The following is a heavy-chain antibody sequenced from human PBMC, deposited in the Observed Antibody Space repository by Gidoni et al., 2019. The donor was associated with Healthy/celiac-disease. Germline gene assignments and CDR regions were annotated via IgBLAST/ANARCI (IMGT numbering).Heavy chain of an antibody. CDR1: GYRFTSYW. D-gene: IGHD2-15*01. J-gene: IGHJ6*02. CDR3: ARHGYCSGGSCYDYYYGMDV. V-gene: IGHV5-51*01. CDR2: IYLGDSEN. Sequence: ELHLVLSGAEGINPGESLKICSKGSGYRFTSYWICWVPQMPGKGLEWMGFIYLGDSENRYSPSFQGQVTSSADNSISTAYLQWSSLKASDTAMYYCARHGYCSGGSCYDYYYGMDVGGQGTTVTVSS.